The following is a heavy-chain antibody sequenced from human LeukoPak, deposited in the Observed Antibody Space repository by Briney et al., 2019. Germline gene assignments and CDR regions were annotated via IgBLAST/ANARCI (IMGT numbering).Heavy chain of an antibody. CDR3: AHRLPERGNWENGNFDY. CDR1: GFSLSTNGVG. CDR2: IYWDDDK. V-gene: IGHV2-5*02. J-gene: IGHJ4*02. Sequence: ESRPTLVTPTQTLTLTCTFSGFSLSTNGVGVGWIRQPPGKALECLALIYWDDDKRYSPSLKSRLSITMDTSKNQVVLTMTNMDVVDTATYYCAHRLPERGNWENGNFDYWGQETLDTVSS. D-gene: IGHD7-27*01.